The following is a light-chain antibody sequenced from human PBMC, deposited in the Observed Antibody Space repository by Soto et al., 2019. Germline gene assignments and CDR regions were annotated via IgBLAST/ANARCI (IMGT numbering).Light chain of an antibody. J-gene: IGKJ1*01. CDR1: QSIYIY. CDR3: QQSYSRMT. Sequence: DIQMTQSPSSLSASIVGRVTITFRASQSIYIYLNWYQQKAGKAPKLLIYDASNLQTGVPSRFSGSRSGTDFTLTISSLQPEDFATYYCQQSYSRMTFGQGTKVDIK. CDR2: DAS. V-gene: IGKV1-39*01.